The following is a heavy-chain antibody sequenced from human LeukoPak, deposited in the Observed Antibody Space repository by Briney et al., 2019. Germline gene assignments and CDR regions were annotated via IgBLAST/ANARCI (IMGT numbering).Heavy chain of an antibody. Sequence: GGSLRLSCAASGFTFSSYEMNWVRQAPGKGLEWVSYISSSGSTIHYADSVKGRFTISRDNAKNSLYLQMNSLRAEDTAVYYCARALRLELRPGWFDPWGQGTLVTVSS. CDR3: ARALRLELRPGWFDP. V-gene: IGHV3-48*03. D-gene: IGHD1-7*01. J-gene: IGHJ5*02. CDR2: ISSSGSTI. CDR1: GFTFSSYE.